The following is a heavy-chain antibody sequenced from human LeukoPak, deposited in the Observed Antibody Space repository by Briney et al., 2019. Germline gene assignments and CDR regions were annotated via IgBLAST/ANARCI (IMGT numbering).Heavy chain of an antibody. V-gene: IGHV3-23*01. CDR2: ISGSGTIT. CDR3: AKVRADYYYYYYMDV. Sequence: GGSLRLSCAASGFTFSTYAMNWVRQAPGKGLEWVSAISGSGTITYYADSVKGRFTISRDNSKNTLYLQMNSLRAEDTAVYYCAKVRADYYYYYYMDVWGKGTTVTVSS. J-gene: IGHJ6*03. CDR1: GFTFSTYA.